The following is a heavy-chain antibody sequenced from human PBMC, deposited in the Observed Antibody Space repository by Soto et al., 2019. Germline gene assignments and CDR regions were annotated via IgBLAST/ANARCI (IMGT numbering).Heavy chain of an antibody. J-gene: IGHJ6*02. D-gene: IGHD3-10*01. CDR1: GGTFSSYA. CDR2: IIPIFGTA. CDR3: ARELENLTMVRGVAPFWDV. V-gene: IGHV1-69*01. Sequence: QVQLVQSGAEVKKPGSSVKVSCKASGGTFSSYAISWVRQAPGQGLEWMGGIIPIFGTANYAQKFQGRVTITADESTSTAYMELSSLRSEDTAVYYCARELENLTMVRGVAPFWDVWGQGTTVTVSS.